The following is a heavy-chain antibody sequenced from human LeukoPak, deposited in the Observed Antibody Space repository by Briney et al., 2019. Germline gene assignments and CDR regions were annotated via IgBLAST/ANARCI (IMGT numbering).Heavy chain of an antibody. D-gene: IGHD3-22*01. CDR2: ISSSGSTI. CDR1: GFTFSSYS. V-gene: IGHV3-48*04. CDR3: ARDYYDSSGYCGY. J-gene: IGHJ4*02. Sequence: PGGSLRLSCAASGFTFSSYSMNWVRQAPGKGLEWVSYISSSGSTIYYADSVKGRFTISRDNAKNSLYLQMNSLRAEDTAVYYCARDYYDSSGYCGYWGQGTLVTVSS.